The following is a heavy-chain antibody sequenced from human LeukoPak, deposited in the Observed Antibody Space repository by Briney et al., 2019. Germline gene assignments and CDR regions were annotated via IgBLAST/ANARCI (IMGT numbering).Heavy chain of an antibody. V-gene: IGHV3-23*01. CDR2: ISGSGGST. J-gene: IGHJ4*02. CDR3: TTGVGAFAY. CDR1: GFTFSSYA. Sequence: GGSLRLSCAASGFTFSSYAMSWVRQAPGKGLEWVSAISGSGGSTYYADSVKGRFTISRDNSKNTLYLQMNSLKTEDTAVYYCTTGVGAFAYWGQGTLVTVSS. D-gene: IGHD1-26*01.